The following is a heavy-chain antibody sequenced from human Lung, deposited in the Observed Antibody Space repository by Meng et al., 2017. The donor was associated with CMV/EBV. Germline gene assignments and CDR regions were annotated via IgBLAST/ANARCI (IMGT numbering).Heavy chain of an antibody. CDR1: GYTLTNYY. D-gene: IGHD6-13*01. J-gene: IGHJ4*02. Sequence: SXXVSXXASGYTLTNYYIHWVRQAPGQGLEWMGIINPSDNTTIYAQKFQGRVTMTRDTSTSTVYMELSSLRSDDTALYYCARDLGYSSSWYFQYYFDCWXKGTXVTVAS. CDR3: ARDLGYSSSWYFQYYFDC. CDR2: INPSDNTT. V-gene: IGHV1-46*01.